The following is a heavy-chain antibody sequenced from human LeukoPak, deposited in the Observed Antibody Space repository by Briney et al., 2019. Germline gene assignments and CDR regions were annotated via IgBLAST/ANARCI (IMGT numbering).Heavy chain of an antibody. J-gene: IGHJ6*02. CDR3: AKDPDFYYYYGMDV. D-gene: IGHD1-14*01. CDR1: GFTFSSYG. Sequence: GGSLRLSCAASGFTFSSYGMHWVRQAPGKGLEWVAVISHDGSNKYYADSVKGRFTISRDNSKNTLYLQMNSLRAEDTAVYYCAKDPDFYYYYGMDVWGQGTTVTASS. CDR2: ISHDGSNK. V-gene: IGHV3-30*18.